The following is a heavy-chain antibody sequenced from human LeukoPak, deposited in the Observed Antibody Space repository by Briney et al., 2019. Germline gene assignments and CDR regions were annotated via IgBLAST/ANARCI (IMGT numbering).Heavy chain of an antibody. J-gene: IGHJ5*02. Sequence: TGGSLRLSCAASGFTFSSYSMNWVRQAPGKGLEWVSSISSSSSYIYYADSVKGRFTISRDNAKNSLYLQMKSLRIEDTAVYYCARGKTSQNIVTRKTYNWFDPWGQGTLVTVSS. CDR3: ARGKTSQNIVTRKTYNWFDP. D-gene: IGHD2/OR15-2a*01. CDR2: ISSSSSYI. CDR1: GFTFSSYS. V-gene: IGHV3-21*01.